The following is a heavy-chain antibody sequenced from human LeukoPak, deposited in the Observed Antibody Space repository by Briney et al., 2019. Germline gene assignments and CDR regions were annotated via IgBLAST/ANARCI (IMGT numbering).Heavy chain of an antibody. CDR2: ISYSGST. CDR1: GASISSYY. J-gene: IGHJ4*01. V-gene: IGHV4-59*01. D-gene: IGHD1-26*01. CDR3: ASHATTSGHVPFDY. Sequence: PSETLSLTCTVSGASISSYYWSWIRQPPGKGLEWIGYISYSGSTKYNPSLKSRVTISVDTSTNQFSLKLSSVTAADTAVYYCASHATTSGHVPFDYWGHGTLVTVSS.